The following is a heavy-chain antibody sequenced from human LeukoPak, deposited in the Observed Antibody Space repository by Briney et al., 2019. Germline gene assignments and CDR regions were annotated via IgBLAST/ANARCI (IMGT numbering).Heavy chain of an antibody. D-gene: IGHD6-19*01. V-gene: IGHV4-59*12. CDR1: DGSISSYY. CDR3: ARGLGRSSGPAVDL. CDR2: IFYSGST. Sequence: PSETLSLTCTVSDGSISSYYWNWIRQPPGKGLEWIAYIFYSGSTNYNPSLKSRVTISVDTSKNQFSLKLISVTAADTAVYYCARGLGRSSGPAVDLWGQGTLVTVSS. J-gene: IGHJ5*02.